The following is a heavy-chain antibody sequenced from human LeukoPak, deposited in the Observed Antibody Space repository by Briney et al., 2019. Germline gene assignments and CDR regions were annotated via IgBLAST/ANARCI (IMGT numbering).Heavy chain of an antibody. CDR1: GFTFSTYA. J-gene: IGHJ4*02. CDR3: AKEYSGYDFDY. Sequence: TGGSLRLSCAASGFTFSTYAMNWVRQAPGKGLEWVAATSGSGVNSYYADSVRGRFTISRDNSQNTLYLQMDSLRAEDTALYYCAKEYSGYDFDYWGQGTLVTVSS. CDR2: TSGSGVNS. V-gene: IGHV3-23*01. D-gene: IGHD5-12*01.